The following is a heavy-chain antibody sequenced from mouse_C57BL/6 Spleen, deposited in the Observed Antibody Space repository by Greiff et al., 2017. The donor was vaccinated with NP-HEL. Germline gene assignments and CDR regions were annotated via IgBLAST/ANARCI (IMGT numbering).Heavy chain of an antibody. CDR1: GYTFTSYW. Sequence: VKLQQPGAELVKPGASVKLSCKASGYTFTSYWMQWVKQRPGQGLEWIGEIDPSDSYTNYNQKFKGKATLTVDTSSSTAYMQLSSLTSEDSAVYYCASRYSLDYWGQGTTLTVSS. CDR3: ASRYSLDY. J-gene: IGHJ2*01. CDR2: IDPSDSYT. V-gene: IGHV1-50*01.